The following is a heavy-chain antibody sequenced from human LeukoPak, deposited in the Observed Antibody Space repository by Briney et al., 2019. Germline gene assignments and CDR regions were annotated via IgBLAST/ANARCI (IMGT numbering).Heavy chain of an antibody. V-gene: IGHV4-59*12. CDR3: ARVYFMAVAGTDPGSDAFDI. CDR2: IYYSGST. D-gene: IGHD6-19*01. CDR1: GGSISSYY. Sequence: SETLSLTCTVSGGSISSYYWSWIRQPPGKGLEWIGYIYYSGSTNYNPSLKSRVTISVDTSKNQFSLKLSSVTAADTAVYYCARVYFMAVAGTDPGSDAFDIWGQGTMVTVSS. J-gene: IGHJ3*02.